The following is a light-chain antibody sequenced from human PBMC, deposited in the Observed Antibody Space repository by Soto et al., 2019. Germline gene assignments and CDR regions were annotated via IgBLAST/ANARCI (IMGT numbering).Light chain of an antibody. V-gene: IGKV3-20*01. CDR3: QQSYSTPRLT. CDR2: SES. J-gene: IGKJ5*01. Sequence: EIVLTQSPGTLSLSPGERATLSCRASQTVSGAYVAWYQQKPGQAPRLLIHSESSRAAGIPDRFSGSGSGTDFTLTISSLQPEDFATYYCQQSYSTPRLTFGQGTRL. CDR1: QTVSGAY.